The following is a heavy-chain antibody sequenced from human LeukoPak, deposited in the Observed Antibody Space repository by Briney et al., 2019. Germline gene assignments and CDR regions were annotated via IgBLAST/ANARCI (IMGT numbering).Heavy chain of an antibody. V-gene: IGHV3-7*03. Sequence: GGSLRLSCEGSGFTFSNYWMSWVRQAPGKGLEWVANIKTDGSEKYYVDSVKGRFTISRDNSKNTLYLQMNSLRAEDTAVYYCAKDRGDYGAEGMFDYWGQGTLVTVSS. CDR2: IKTDGSEK. D-gene: IGHD4-17*01. CDR1: GFTFSNYW. J-gene: IGHJ4*02. CDR3: AKDRGDYGAEGMFDY.